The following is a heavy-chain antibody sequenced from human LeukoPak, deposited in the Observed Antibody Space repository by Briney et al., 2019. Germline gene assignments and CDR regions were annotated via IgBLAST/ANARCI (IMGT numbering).Heavy chain of an antibody. J-gene: IGHJ6*02. CDR2: ISGSGGST. CDR3: ARVTCSGGSCYYYYYGMDV. Sequence: GGSLRLSCAASGFTFSSYAMSWVRQAPGKGLEWVSAISGSGGSTYYADSVKGRFTISRDNSKNTLYLQMNSLRAEDTAVYYCARVTCSGGSCYYYYYGMDVWGQGITVTVSS. V-gene: IGHV3-23*01. D-gene: IGHD2-15*01. CDR1: GFTFSSYA.